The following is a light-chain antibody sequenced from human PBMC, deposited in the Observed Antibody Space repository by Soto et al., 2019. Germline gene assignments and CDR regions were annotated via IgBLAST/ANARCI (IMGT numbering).Light chain of an antibody. CDR1: SSDIGDYNY. Sequence: QSALTQPASVSGSPGQSITISCTGTSSDIGDYNYFSWYQQYPGKVPKLVIYDVSHRPSGVSNRFSGSKSGNTASLTISGLQAEDEADYYCSSSTTTTSLVVFGGGTKLTVL. CDR2: DVS. J-gene: IGLJ3*02. CDR3: SSSTTTTSLVV. V-gene: IGLV2-14*01.